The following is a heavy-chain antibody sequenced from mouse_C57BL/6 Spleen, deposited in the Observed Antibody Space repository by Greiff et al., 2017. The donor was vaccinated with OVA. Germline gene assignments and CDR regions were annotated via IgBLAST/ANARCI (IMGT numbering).Heavy chain of an antibody. CDR3: ATFYYGYDGYYFDY. CDR1: GYSFTGYY. Sequence: VQLQQSGPELVKPGASVKISCKASGYSFTGYYMNWVKQSPEKSLEWIGEINPSTGGTTYNQKFKAKATLTVDKSSSTAYMQLKSLTSEDSAVYYCATFYYGYDGYYFDYWGQGTTLTVSS. D-gene: IGHD2-2*01. J-gene: IGHJ2*01. V-gene: IGHV1-42*01. CDR2: INPSTGGT.